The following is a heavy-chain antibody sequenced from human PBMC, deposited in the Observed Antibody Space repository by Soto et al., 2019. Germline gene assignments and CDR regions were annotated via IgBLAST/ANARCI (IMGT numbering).Heavy chain of an antibody. Sequence: ASVKVSCKASGYTFTSYDINWVRQATGQGLEWMGWMNPNSGNTGYAQKFKGRVTMTRNTSISTAYMELSSLRSEDTAVYYCARGHRIAGTPRYYYYMDVWGKGTTVTVSS. CDR1: GYTFTSYD. V-gene: IGHV1-8*01. CDR3: ARGHRIAGTPRYYYYMDV. J-gene: IGHJ6*03. CDR2: MNPNSGNT. D-gene: IGHD6-13*01.